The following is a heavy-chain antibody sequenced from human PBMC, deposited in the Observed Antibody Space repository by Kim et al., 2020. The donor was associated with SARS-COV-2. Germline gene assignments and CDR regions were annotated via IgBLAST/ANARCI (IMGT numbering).Heavy chain of an antibody. V-gene: IGHV3-30*07. CDR3: ARARAGHEPYYGLDV. J-gene: IGHJ6*02. Sequence: ADSVKGRFTISRDKSKNTLFLQMNSLRAEDTAGYYCARARAGHEPYYGLDVWGQGTTVTVSS.